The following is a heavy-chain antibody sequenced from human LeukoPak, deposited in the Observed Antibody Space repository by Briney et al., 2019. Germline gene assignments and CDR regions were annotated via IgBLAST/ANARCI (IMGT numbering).Heavy chain of an antibody. CDR3: ARRAIVDD. CDR2: IYHSGST. V-gene: IGHV4-38-2*01. CDR1: GYSISSGCY. Sequence: PSETLSLTCAVSGYSISSGCYWGWIRQPPGKGLEWIGSIYHSGSTYYNPSLKSRVTISVDTSKNQFSLKLSSVTAADTAVYYCARRAIVDDWGQGTLVTVSS. J-gene: IGHJ4*02. D-gene: IGHD1-26*01.